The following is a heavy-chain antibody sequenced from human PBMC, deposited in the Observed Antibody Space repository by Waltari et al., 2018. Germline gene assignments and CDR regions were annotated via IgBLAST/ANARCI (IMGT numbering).Heavy chain of an antibody. CDR2: INAKSGVT. D-gene: IGHD1-26*01. CDR3: VTKNVGATVDY. V-gene: IGHV1-2*02. CDR1: GYTFTGYY. Sequence: QGQLVQSGAEVKKPGASVKVSGKAAGYTFTGYYMHWVRQAPGQGLEWMGWINAKSGVTKYAQAFQDRVSLTRDTSITTAYMELNRLTSDDTATYFCVTKNVGATVDYWGQGTLVIVSS. J-gene: IGHJ4*02.